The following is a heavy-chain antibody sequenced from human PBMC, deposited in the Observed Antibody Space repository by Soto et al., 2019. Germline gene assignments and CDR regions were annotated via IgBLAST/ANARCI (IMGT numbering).Heavy chain of an antibody. CDR1: GFTFSSYD. CDR3: ARAKDTAMVRLARGYYYYGMDV. CDR2: IGTAGDT. J-gene: IGHJ6*02. V-gene: IGHV3-13*01. D-gene: IGHD5-18*01. Sequence: EVQLVESGGGLVQPGGSLRLSCAASGFTFSSYDMHWVRQATGKGLEWVSAIGTAGDTYYPGSVKGRFTISRENANNSLSLQMNSLRAEDTAVYYCARAKDTAMVRLARGYYYYGMDVWGQGTTVTVSS.